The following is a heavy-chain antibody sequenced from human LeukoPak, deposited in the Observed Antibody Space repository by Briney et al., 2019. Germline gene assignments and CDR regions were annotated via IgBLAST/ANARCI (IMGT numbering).Heavy chain of an antibody. V-gene: IGHV1-69*02. D-gene: IGHD6-13*01. CDR3: ASLPLGIAAAGTDY. CDR2: IIPNLGIA. Sequence: ASVKASCKASGGTFTSYTISWVRQAPGQGLEWMGRIIPNLGIANYAQKFQGRVTITADTSTSTAYMELSSLRSEDTAVYYCASLPLGIAAAGTDYWGQGTLVTVSS. CDR1: GGTFTSYT. J-gene: IGHJ4*02.